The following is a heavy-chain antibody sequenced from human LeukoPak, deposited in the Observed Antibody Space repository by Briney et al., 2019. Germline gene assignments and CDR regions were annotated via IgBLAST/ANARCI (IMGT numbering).Heavy chain of an antibody. J-gene: IGHJ4*02. V-gene: IGHV4-34*01. CDR3: ARGLVDTAMGTN. CDR1: GGSFSGYY. Sequence: SETLSLTCAVYGGSFSGYYWSWIRQPPGKGLEWIGEINHSGSTNYNPSLRGRVTISVDTSKNQFSLKLSSVTAADTAVYYCARGLVDTAMGTNWGQGTLVTVSS. D-gene: IGHD5-18*01. CDR2: INHSGST.